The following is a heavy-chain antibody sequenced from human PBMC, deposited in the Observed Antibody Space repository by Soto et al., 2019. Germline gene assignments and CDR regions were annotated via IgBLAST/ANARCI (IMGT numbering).Heavy chain of an antibody. V-gene: IGHV4-31*03. CDR1: GGSISSGGYY. D-gene: IGHD3-22*01. CDR2: IYYSGST. J-gene: IGHJ4*02. CDR3: ARGGRGWSPYYYDSSGYYNFDY. Sequence: QVQLQESGPGLVKPSQTLSLTCTVSGGSISSGGYYWSWIRQHPGKGLEWIGYIYYSGSTYYNPSLKSRVTRSVDTSKNQFSLKLSSVTAADTAVYYCARGGRGWSPYYYDSSGYYNFDYWGQGTLVTVSS.